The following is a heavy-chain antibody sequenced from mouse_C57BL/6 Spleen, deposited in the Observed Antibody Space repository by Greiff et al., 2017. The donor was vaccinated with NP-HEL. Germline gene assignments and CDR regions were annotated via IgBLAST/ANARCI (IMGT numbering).Heavy chain of an antibody. V-gene: IGHV5-17*01. CDR2: ISSGSSTI. Sequence: EVKLEESGGGLVKPGGSLKLSCAASGFTFSDYGMHWVRQAPEKGLEWVAYISSGSSTIYYADTVKGRFTISRDNAKNTLFLQMTSLRSEDTAMYYCARSRHFYAMDYWGQGTSVTVSS. CDR1: GFTFSDYG. J-gene: IGHJ4*01. CDR3: ARSRHFYAMDY.